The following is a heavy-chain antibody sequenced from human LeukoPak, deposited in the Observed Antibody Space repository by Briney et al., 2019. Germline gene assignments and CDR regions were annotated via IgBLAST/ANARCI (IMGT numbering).Heavy chain of an antibody. V-gene: IGHV3-23*01. CDR1: GFTFSSYA. J-gene: IGHJ4*02. D-gene: IGHD3-22*01. CDR3: AKDYNDSSGYYRFDY. CDR2: ISGSGGST. Sequence: GGSLRLSCAASGFTFSSYAMSWVRQAPGKGLEWVSAISGSGGSTYYADSVKGRFTISRDNSKNTLYLQMNSLRAEDTAVYYCAKDYNDSSGYYRFDYWGQGTLVTVSS.